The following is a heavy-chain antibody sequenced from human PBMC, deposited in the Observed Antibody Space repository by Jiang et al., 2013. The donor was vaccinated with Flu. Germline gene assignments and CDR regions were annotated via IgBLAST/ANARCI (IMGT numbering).Heavy chain of an antibody. J-gene: IGHJ2*01. CDR3: ARDSSSEAYPLLLYYFDL. V-gene: IGHV1-69*01. CDR2: FIPFFGTA. Sequence: WMGGFIPFFGTANYAQQFQGRVTITADASTGTAYMELSSLTSEDTAVYYCARDSSSEAYPLLLYYFDLWGRGTPVTVSS. D-gene: IGHD2/OR15-2a*01.